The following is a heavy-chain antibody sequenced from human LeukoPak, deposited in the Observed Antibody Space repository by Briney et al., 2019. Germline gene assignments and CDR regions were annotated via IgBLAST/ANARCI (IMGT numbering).Heavy chain of an antibody. CDR2: INPNSGGA. CDR3: ARMPVTSARYCSSTSCSY. Sequence: ASVKVSCKASGYTFTGYYMHWVRQAPGQGLEWMGWINPNSGGANYAQKFQGRVTMTRDTSISTAYMELSRLRSDDTAVYYSARMPVTSARYCSSTSCSYWGQGTLVTVSS. D-gene: IGHD2-2*01. CDR1: GYTFTGYY. J-gene: IGHJ4*02. V-gene: IGHV1-2*02.